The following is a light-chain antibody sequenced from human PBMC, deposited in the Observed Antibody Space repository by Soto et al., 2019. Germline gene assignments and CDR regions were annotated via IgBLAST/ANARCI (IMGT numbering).Light chain of an antibody. CDR1: SSNIGAGYD. V-gene: IGLV1-40*01. CDR3: QSYDSILSGSGVT. CDR2: DNN. Sequence: QSVLTQPPSVSGAPGQRVTISCNGSSSNIGAGYDVHWYQQLPGTAPKLLIFDNNNRPSGVPDRFSGSKSGTSASLAITGLQAEDEADYYCQSYDSILSGSGVTFGGGTKLTVL. J-gene: IGLJ2*01.